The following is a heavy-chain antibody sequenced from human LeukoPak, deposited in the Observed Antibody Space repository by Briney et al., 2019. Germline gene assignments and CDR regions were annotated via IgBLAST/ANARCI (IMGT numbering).Heavy chain of an antibody. CDR2: ISAYNGNT. J-gene: IGHJ6*02. Sequence: ASVKVSCKASGYTFTSYGISWVRQAPGQGLEWMGWISAYNGNTNYAQKLQGRVTMTTDTSTSTAYMELRSLRSDDTAVYYCARGFYDILTETYYFYGMDVWGQGTTVTVSS. V-gene: IGHV1-18*01. CDR3: ARGFYDILTETYYFYGMDV. CDR1: GYTFTSYG. D-gene: IGHD3-9*01.